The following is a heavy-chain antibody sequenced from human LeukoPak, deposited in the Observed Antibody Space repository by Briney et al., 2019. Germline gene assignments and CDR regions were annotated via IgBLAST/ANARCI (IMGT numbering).Heavy chain of an antibody. Sequence: SETLSLTCTVSGGSISSYYWSWIRQPAGKGLEWIGRIYTSGSTNYNPSLKSRVTMSVDTSKNQFSLKLSSVTAADTAVYYCARAILFGEFNWFDPWGQGTLATVSS. J-gene: IGHJ5*02. CDR2: IYTSGST. D-gene: IGHD3-10*01. V-gene: IGHV4-4*07. CDR1: GGSISSYY. CDR3: ARAILFGEFNWFDP.